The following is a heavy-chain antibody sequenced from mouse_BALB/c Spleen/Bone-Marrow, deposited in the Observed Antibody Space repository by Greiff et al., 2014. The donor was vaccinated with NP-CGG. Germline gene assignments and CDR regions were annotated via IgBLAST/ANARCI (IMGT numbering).Heavy chain of an antibody. CDR3: ARTPWFAY. J-gene: IGHJ3*01. CDR2: IYPGDGGT. CDR1: GYAFSSYW. V-gene: IGHV1-80*01. Sequence: QVQLQQSGAELVRPGSSVKISCKASGYAFSSYWMNWVRQRPGQGLEWIGQIYPGDGGTNYNGKFKGKATLTADRSSSTAYMQLSSLTSEDSAVYFCARTPWFAYWGQGTLVTVSA.